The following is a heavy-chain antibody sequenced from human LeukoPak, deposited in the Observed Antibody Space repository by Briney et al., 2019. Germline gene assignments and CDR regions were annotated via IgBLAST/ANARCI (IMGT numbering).Heavy chain of an antibody. V-gene: IGHV3-11*04. CDR2: ISSSGSTI. D-gene: IGHD6-13*01. CDR1: GFTFSDYY. CDR3: AREAAAALDAFDI. Sequence: GGSLRLSCAASGFTFSDYYMSWIRQAPGKGLEWVSYISSSGSTIYYADSVKGRFTISRDNAKNSLYLQMNSLRAEDTAVYYCAREAAAALDAFDIWGQGTMVTVSS. J-gene: IGHJ3*02.